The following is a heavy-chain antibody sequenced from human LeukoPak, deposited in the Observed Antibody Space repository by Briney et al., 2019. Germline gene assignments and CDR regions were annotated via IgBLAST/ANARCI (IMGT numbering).Heavy chain of an antibody. Sequence: GSLRLSCAASEFTFVRYAMNWVRQAPGKGLEWVSYVSSSSFKIGYADSVKGRFTISRDNSKNSLYLQMDSLRVEDTAVYYCVRDPSYGSSWYYYMDVWGKGTTVTVSS. CDR3: VRDPSYGSSWYYYMDV. D-gene: IGHD6-13*01. CDR2: VSSSSFKI. V-gene: IGHV3-48*04. J-gene: IGHJ6*03. CDR1: EFTFVRYA.